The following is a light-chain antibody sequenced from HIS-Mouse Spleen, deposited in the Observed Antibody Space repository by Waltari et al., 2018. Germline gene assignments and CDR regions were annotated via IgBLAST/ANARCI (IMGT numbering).Light chain of an antibody. V-gene: IGKV1-13*02. CDR3: QQFNSYPIT. Sequence: AIQLTQSPSSLSASVGDRVTITCRASQGISSALAWYQQKPGKAPKLLIYDASSLESGVPSRFSGSGSGTDFTLTISSLQPEDFATYYCQQFNSYPITVGQETRLEIK. CDR2: DAS. CDR1: QGISSA. J-gene: IGKJ5*01.